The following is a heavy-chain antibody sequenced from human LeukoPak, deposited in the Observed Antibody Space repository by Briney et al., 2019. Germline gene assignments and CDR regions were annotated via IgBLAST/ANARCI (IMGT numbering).Heavy chain of an antibody. J-gene: IGHJ4*02. D-gene: IGHD1-26*01. CDR1: GFTFSSYW. CDR3: ARERLVGATTMRY. Sequence: PGGSLRLSCAASGFTFSSYWMTWVRQAPGKGLEWVSSISSSSSYIYYADSVKGRFTISRDNAKNSLYLQMNSLRAEDTAVYYCARERLVGATTMRYWGQGTLVTVSS. V-gene: IGHV3-21*01. CDR2: ISSSSSYI.